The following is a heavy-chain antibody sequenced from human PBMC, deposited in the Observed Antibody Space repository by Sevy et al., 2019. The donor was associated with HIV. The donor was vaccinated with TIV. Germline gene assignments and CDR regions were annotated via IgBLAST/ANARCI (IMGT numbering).Heavy chain of an antibody. D-gene: IGHD6-19*01. J-gene: IGHJ4*02. CDR3: ARMKYSGWSIADY. CDR2: IYYSRIT. V-gene: IGHV4-30-4*01. CDR1: GGSISSGDYY. Sequence: SETLSLTCSVSGGSISSGDYYWSWIRQPPGKGLEWIGYIYYSRITYYNPSLKSRLTISIDTSRNQISLKLSSVTAADTAVYYCARMKYSGWSIADYWGQGTLVTVSS.